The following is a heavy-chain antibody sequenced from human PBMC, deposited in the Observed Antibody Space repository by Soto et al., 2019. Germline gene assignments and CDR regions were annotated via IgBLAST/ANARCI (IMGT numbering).Heavy chain of an antibody. CDR1: GGTFSSYS. CDR2: IIPIFGTA. D-gene: IGHD3-9*01. J-gene: IGHJ5*02. CDR3: ARDSEYYDTLHGQSRSWFDP. V-gene: IGHV1-69*06. Sequence: WASVKVSCKASGGTFSSYSISWVRQAPGQGLEWMGGIIPIFGTANYAQKFQGRVTITADKSTSTAYMELSSLRSEDTAVYYCARDSEYYDTLHGQSRSWFDPWGQGTLVTVSS.